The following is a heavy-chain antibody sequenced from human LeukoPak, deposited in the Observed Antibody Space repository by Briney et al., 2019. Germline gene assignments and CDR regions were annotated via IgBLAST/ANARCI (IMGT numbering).Heavy chain of an antibody. CDR1: GFTFSSYA. V-gene: IGHV3-23*01. CDR2: ISGSGGST. Sequence: GGSRRLSCAASGFTFSSYAMSWVRQAPGKGLEWVSAISGSGGSTFYADSVKGRFTISRDNSKNTLYLQMNSLRAEDTAVYYCAKDRRDGYTADAFDIWGQGTMVTVSS. D-gene: IGHD5-24*01. J-gene: IGHJ3*02. CDR3: AKDRRDGYTADAFDI.